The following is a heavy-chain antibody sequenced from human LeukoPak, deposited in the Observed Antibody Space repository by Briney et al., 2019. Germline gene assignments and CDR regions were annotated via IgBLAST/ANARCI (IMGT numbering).Heavy chain of an antibody. V-gene: IGHV1-8*01. Sequence: GASVKVSCKASGYTFSSYDINWVRQATGQGFEWMGWMNPNSGNTGYAQKFQGRVTMTRNTSISTAYMELSSLRSEDTAVYYCARTSGSYYFPFDYWGQGTLVTVSS. J-gene: IGHJ4*02. CDR3: ARTSGSYYFPFDY. CDR1: GYTFSSYD. D-gene: IGHD1-26*01. CDR2: MNPNSGNT.